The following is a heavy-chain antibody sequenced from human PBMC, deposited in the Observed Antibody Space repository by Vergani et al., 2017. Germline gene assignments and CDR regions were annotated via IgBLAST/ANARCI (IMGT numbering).Heavy chain of an antibody. V-gene: IGHV4-30-4*08. CDR3: AGVTGGSSSWIWWDV. J-gene: IGHJ6*03. Sequence: QVQLQESGPGLVKPSQTLSLTCTVSGGSISSGDYYWSWIRQPPGKGLEWIGYIYYSGSTYYNPPLKSRFTISVDTSKNQFCLKRSSGPAAGTAVYYCAGVTGGSSSWIWWDVWGKGTTVTVSS. CDR2: IYYSGST. D-gene: IGHD6-13*01. CDR1: GGSISSGDYY.